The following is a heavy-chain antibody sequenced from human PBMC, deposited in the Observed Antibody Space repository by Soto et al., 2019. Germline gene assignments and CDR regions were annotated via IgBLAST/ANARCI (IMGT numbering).Heavy chain of an antibody. CDR3: ARDRFGYSIGWSH. J-gene: IGHJ3*01. CDR2: INPNSGGT. D-gene: IGHD6-19*01. Sequence: GASVKVSCKASGYTFTGYYMHWVRQAPGQGLEWMGWINPNSGGTNYAQKFQGRVTMTRDTSISTAYMELSRLRSDDTAVYYCARDRFGYSIGWSHWGQGTMVTVSS. V-gene: IGHV1-2*02. CDR1: GYTFTGYY.